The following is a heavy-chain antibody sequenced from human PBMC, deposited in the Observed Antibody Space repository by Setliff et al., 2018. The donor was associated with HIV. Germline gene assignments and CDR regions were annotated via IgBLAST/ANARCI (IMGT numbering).Heavy chain of an antibody. CDR2: LRFDGNEK. J-gene: IGHJ4*02. D-gene: IGHD6-19*01. CDR3: ARDVAVAGTEF. CDR1: GFTFSNYG. V-gene: IGHV3-30*02. Sequence: GGSLRLSCAAFGFTFSNYGMHWVRQAPGKGLEWVASLRFDGNEKNYVDSVKGRFTISRDNARNSLYLQMNSLKADDTAVYYCARDVAVAGTEFWGQGTLVTVSS.